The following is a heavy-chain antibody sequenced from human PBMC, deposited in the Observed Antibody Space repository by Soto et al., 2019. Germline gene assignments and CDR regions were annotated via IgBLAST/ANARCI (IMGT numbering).Heavy chain of an antibody. Sequence: PXGSLRLACAASGCTSNSYEMNWVRQAPGKGLDWVSSISSSGTSIYYADSAKGRVTISRDNTKNSLILPMNSLRAEDTAVYFCARGRVLFADDCGQEAQVTVS. CDR3: ARGRVLFADD. J-gene: IGHJ4*02. V-gene: IGHV3-48*03. CDR1: GCTSNSYE. CDR2: ISSSGTSI. D-gene: IGHD2-15*01.